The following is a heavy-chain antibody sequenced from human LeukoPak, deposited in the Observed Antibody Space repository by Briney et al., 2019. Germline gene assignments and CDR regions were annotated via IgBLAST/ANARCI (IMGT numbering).Heavy chain of an antibody. CDR1: GFTFDDYG. Sequence: RPGGSLRLSCAASGFTFDDYGMSWVRQAPGKGLEWVSGINWNGGSTGYADSVKGRFTISRDNAKNSLYLQMNSLRAEDTALYYCAKPGQAPVAVPSNFDYWGQGTLVTVSS. CDR2: INWNGGST. CDR3: AKPGQAPVAVPSNFDY. J-gene: IGHJ4*02. D-gene: IGHD6-19*01. V-gene: IGHV3-20*04.